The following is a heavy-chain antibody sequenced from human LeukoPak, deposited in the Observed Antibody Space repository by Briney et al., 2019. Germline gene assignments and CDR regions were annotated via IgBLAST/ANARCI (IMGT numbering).Heavy chain of an antibody. J-gene: IGHJ5*02. CDR3: ATEGIWFDP. Sequence: PSQTLSLTCTDSGGSISSGGYYWSWIRQPPGKALEWIGRIYPSGSTNYNPSLKSRVTISIDTSKNHFSLKLSSVTAADTAVYYCATEGIWFDPWGQGTLVIVSS. CDR1: GGSISSGGYY. CDR2: IYPSGST. V-gene: IGHV4-61*02.